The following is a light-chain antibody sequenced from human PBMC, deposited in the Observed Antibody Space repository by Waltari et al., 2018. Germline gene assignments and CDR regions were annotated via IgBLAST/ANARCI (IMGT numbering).Light chain of an antibody. CDR1: QSLVHSDGYTY. J-gene: IGKJ4*01. Sequence: DVVMTQSPLSLAVTLGQPASISCTSSQSLVHSDGYTYLNWFHQRPGQSPRRLFYKVSNRDPGVPDRFSGSGSGTDFTLRISRVEAEDVGVYYCMQATHGPALTFGGGTKVEIK. CDR2: KVS. V-gene: IGKV2-30*02. CDR3: MQATHGPALT.